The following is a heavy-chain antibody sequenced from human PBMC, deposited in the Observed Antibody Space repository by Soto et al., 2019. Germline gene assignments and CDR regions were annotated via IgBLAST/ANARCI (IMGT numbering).Heavy chain of an antibody. CDR1: GDSVSINSAA. Sequence: SQTLSLTCAIPGDSVSINSAAWNWIRQSPSRGLEWLGRTYYRSKWYNDYAVSVKSRITINPDTSKNQFSLQLNSVTPEDTAVYYCARGKLELSGRWFDPWGQGTLVTVSS. J-gene: IGHJ5*02. D-gene: IGHD1-7*01. V-gene: IGHV6-1*01. CDR2: TYYRSKWYN. CDR3: ARGKLELSGRWFDP.